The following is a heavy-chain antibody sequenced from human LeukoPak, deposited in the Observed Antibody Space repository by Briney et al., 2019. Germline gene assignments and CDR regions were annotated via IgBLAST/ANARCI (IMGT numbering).Heavy chain of an antibody. CDR3: AKDYRFWSGSSYHAFDI. Sequence: QAGGSLRLSCVASGFTFSSYGIHWVRQAPGKGLEWVAFIRYDGTNKYYADSVKGRFTISRDNSKNTLYLQMNSLRAEDTAVYYCAKDYRFWSGSSYHAFDIWGQGTMVTVSS. V-gene: IGHV3-30*02. CDR2: IRYDGTNK. J-gene: IGHJ3*02. D-gene: IGHD3-3*01. CDR1: GFTFSSYG.